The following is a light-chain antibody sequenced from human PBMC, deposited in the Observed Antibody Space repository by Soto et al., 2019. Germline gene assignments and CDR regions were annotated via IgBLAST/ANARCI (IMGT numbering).Light chain of an antibody. CDR2: DAS. V-gene: IGKV3-11*01. CDR1: QSVRNY. Sequence: EIVLTQSPATLSLSPGGRATLSCRASQSVRNYLAWYQQKPGQAPRLLIYDASNRATGIPARFRGSGSGTDFTLSITSLEPEDIAVYYCQQRSSWPLTFGGGTKMDIK. CDR3: QQRSSWPLT. J-gene: IGKJ4*01.